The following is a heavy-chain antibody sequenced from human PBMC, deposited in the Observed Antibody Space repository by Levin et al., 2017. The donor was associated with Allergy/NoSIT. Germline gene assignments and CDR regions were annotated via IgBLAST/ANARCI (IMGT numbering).Heavy chain of an antibody. D-gene: IGHD3-3*01. J-gene: IGHJ4*02. CDR3: AKVNDFWGGYYTGRYFDY. Sequence: GESLKISCAASGFTFSSYAVSWVRQAPGKGLEWVSAISGSGGSTYYADSVKGRFTIPRDNYKNTLYLQMNSLRAEDTAVYYCAKVNDFWGGYYTGRYFDYWGQGTLVTVSS. CDR1: GFTFSSYA. V-gene: IGHV3-23*01. CDR2: ISGSGGST.